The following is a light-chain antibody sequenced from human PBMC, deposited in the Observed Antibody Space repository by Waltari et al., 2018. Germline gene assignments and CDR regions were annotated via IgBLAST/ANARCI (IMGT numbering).Light chain of an antibody. V-gene: IGLV2-23*02. Sequence: QSALTQPASVSGSPGQSITISCTGTSSDVGNYKRVSWYQQHPGKPPKLMIYAVSKRSSGGSDRFSGSKSGDMASLTISSLQPEDEAEYFCSSYAGSSKGVFGGWTKVTVL. CDR1: SSDVGNYKR. CDR3: SSYAGSSKGV. J-gene: IGLJ2*01. CDR2: AVS.